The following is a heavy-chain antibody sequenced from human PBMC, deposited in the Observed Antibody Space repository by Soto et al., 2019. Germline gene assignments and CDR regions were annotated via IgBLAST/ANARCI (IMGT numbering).Heavy chain of an antibody. D-gene: IGHD4-17*01. CDR3: ALGEATVTIDY. CDR2: INSDGSST. J-gene: IGHJ4*02. CDR1: GFTFSSYW. V-gene: IGHV3-74*01. Sequence: GGSLRLSCAASGFTFSSYWMHWVRQAPGKGLVWVSRINSDGSSTRYADSVKGRFTISRDNAKNTLYLQINSLRAEDTAVYYCALGEATVTIDYWGQGTLVTVSS.